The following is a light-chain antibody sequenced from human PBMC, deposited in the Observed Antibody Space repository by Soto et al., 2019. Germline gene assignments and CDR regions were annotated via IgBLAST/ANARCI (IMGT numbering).Light chain of an antibody. CDR3: ASYTGTETPWV. CDR2: DVS. Sequence: QSALTQPASVSGSLGQSITISCTGAASDIGYYNFVSWYQQHPATAPKLIIYDVSHRPSGISFRFSGSKSGNTASLTISGLRAEDEAAYYCASYTGTETPWVFGGGTKVTVL. J-gene: IGLJ3*02. V-gene: IGLV2-14*03. CDR1: ASDIGYYNF.